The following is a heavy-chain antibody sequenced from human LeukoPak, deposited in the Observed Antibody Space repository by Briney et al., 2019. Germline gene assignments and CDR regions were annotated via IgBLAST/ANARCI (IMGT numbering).Heavy chain of an antibody. CDR1: GFTFSSYA. V-gene: IGHV3-30-3*01. Sequence: PGGSLRLSCAASGFTFSSYAMHWVRQAPGKGLEWVAVISYDGSNKYYADSVKGRFTISRDNSKNTLYLQMNSLRAEDTAVYYCAKVRWELLLGYWGQGTLVTVSS. CDR3: AKVRWELLLGY. D-gene: IGHD1-26*01. CDR2: ISYDGSNK. J-gene: IGHJ4*02.